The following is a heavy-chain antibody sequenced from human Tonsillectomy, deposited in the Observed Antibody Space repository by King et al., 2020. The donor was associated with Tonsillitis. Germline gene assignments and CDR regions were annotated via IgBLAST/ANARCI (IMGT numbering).Heavy chain of an antibody. J-gene: IGHJ4*02. D-gene: IGHD1-26*01. V-gene: IGHV3-23*04. CDR2: IRDSGGGT. CDR3: AKARGWDLPNYFLDY. CDR1: GFTFSSYA. Sequence: EVQLVESGGGLVQPGGSLRLSCAASGFTFSSYAMSWVRQAPGKGLEWVSAIRDSGGGTYYADSVKGRFTISRDNSKNTLYLRMNSLRAEDTAVYYCAKARGWDLPNYFLDYWGQGTLVTVSS.